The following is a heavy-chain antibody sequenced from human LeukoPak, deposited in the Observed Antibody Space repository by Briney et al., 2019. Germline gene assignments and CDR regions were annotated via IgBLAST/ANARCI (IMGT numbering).Heavy chain of an antibody. V-gene: IGHV3-7*04. Sequence: GGSLRLSCTASGFTFSRHWMSWVRQAPGKGLEWVANIKQDGSEKYYVDSVKGRFTISRDNAKNSLFLQMNSLRAEDTAVYYCARAQQKWLVDAFDIWGQGTMVTVSS. CDR2: IKQDGSEK. CDR3: ARAQQKWLVDAFDI. J-gene: IGHJ3*02. CDR1: GFTFSRHW. D-gene: IGHD6-19*01.